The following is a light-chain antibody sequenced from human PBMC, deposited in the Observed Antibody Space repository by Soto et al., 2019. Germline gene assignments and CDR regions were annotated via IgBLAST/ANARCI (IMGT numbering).Light chain of an antibody. CDR3: QKYNSAPWT. CDR2: VAS. J-gene: IGKJ1*01. Sequence: DIQMTQSPSSLSASVGDRVTITCRASQGISNYLAWYQQQPGKVPKLLIYVASTLQSGVSSRFSGSGSGTDFTLTISSLQPEDVATDYCQKYNSAPWTFGQGTKVEIK. V-gene: IGKV1-27*01. CDR1: QGISNY.